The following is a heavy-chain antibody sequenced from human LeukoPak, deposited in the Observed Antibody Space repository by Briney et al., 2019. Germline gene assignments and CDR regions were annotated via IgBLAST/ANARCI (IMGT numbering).Heavy chain of an antibody. D-gene: IGHD3-10*01. J-gene: IGHJ4*02. CDR2: IKSKTDGGTT. CDR1: GFTFSNAW. Sequence: GGSLRLSCAASGFTFSNAWMSWVRQAPGKGLEWVGRIKSKTDGGTTDYAAPVKGRFTISRDDSKNTLYLQMNSLKIEDTAVYYCARHGSGSYYVPPQDLYYFDYWGQGTLVTVSS. CDR3: ARHGSGSYYVPPQDLYYFDY. V-gene: IGHV3-15*01.